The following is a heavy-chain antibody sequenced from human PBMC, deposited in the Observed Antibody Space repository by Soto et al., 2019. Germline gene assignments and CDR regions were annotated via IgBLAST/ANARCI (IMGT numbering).Heavy chain of an antibody. D-gene: IGHD6-6*01. CDR1: SGSFSGYY. CDR2: ISQSGNT. V-gene: IGHV4-34*01. CDR3: ARDRGQLRYYFDY. J-gene: IGHJ4*02. Sequence: SETLSLTCSIYSGSFSGYYWSWIRQPPGKGLEWIGEISQSGNTNYSPSLKSRVSISIDTSKKQFSLNLASVSAADTAVYYCARDRGQLRYYFDYWGQGTLVTVSS.